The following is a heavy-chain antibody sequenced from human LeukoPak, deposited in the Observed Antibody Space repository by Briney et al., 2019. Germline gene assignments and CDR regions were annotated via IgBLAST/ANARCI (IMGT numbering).Heavy chain of an antibody. CDR3: AREVVTALVWFDP. D-gene: IGHD4-23*01. CDR1: GFTFGSYS. Sequence: PGGSLRLSCAASGFTFGSYSMNWVRQAPGKGLEWVSSISSGSSYIYYADSVKGRFTISRDNAKNSLYLQMNSLRAEDTAVYYCAREVVTALVWFDPWGQGTLVTVSS. J-gene: IGHJ5*02. V-gene: IGHV3-21*01. CDR2: ISSGSSYI.